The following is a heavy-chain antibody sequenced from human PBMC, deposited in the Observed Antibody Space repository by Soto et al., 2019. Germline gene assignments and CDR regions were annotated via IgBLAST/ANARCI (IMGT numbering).Heavy chain of an antibody. CDR3: ARDVTALGY. Sequence: GGSLRLSCAASGFTFSTYWMSWVRQAPGKGLEWVAHIKEDGSAENYVDSVKGRFTISRDNAKNSLYLQINSLRVDDTAVYYCARDVTALGYWGQGALVTVSS. CDR2: IKEDGSAE. D-gene: IGHD4-4*01. V-gene: IGHV3-7*03. J-gene: IGHJ4*02. CDR1: GFTFSTYW.